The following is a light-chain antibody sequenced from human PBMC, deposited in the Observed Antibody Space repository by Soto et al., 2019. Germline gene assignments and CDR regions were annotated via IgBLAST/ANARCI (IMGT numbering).Light chain of an antibody. CDR3: SSYTISRTYV. CDR2: NVY. CDR1: NSDVGSYNY. J-gene: IGLJ1*01. Sequence: QSVLTQPASVSVSPGQSITISCTGTNSDVGSYNYVSWHQQHPGKAPKLMIYNVYDRPSGISNRFSGSKSGNTASLTISGLQGEEEADYYCSSYTISRTYVFGTGTKVTVL. V-gene: IGLV2-14*03.